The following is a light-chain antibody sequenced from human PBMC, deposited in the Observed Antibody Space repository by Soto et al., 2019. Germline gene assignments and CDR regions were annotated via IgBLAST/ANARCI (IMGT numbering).Light chain of an antibody. V-gene: IGKV3-15*01. CDR1: HSVGND. Sequence: EIVLTQSPATLSVSPGERATLSCRASHSVGNDLGWYQQQPGQAPRLLIYGASTRATGVPARFSGSGSGTEFTLTISSLQSEDFAVYYCQQYNSWVTFGGGTKVDIK. CDR2: GAS. CDR3: QQYNSWVT. J-gene: IGKJ4*01.